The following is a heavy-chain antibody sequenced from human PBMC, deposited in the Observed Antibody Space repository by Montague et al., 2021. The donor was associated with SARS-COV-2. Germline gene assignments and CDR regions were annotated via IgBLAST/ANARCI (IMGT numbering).Heavy chain of an antibody. CDR2: SGST. Sequence: SGSTNYNPSLKSRVTISVDTSKNQFSLKLSSVTASDTAVYYSAGVLPRWLQFVSYCDYWGQGNRVTVSS. CDR3: AGVLPRWLQFVSYCDY. D-gene: IGHD5-24*01. J-gene: IGHJ4*02. V-gene: IGHV4-59*01.